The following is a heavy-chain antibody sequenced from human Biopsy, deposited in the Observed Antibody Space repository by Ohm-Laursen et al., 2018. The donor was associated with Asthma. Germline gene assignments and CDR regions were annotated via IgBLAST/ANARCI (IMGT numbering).Heavy chain of an antibody. CDR1: GFTFDDYA. CDR2: ISWNSGSI. Sequence: SLRLSCAASGFTFDDYAMHWVRQAPGKGLEWVSGISWNSGSIGYADSVKGRFTISRDNSKNTLYLQMNSLRAEDTAVYYCAREGIAVAHFDYRGQGTLVTVSS. J-gene: IGHJ4*02. CDR3: AREGIAVAHFDY. D-gene: IGHD6-19*01. V-gene: IGHV3-9*01.